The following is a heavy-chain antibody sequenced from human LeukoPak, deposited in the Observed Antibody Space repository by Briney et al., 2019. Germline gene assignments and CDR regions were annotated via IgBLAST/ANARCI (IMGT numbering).Heavy chain of an antibody. D-gene: IGHD3-22*01. CDR3: AKDRYDSSIVTTYDY. Sequence: PAGGSLRLSCAASGFTFSTYAMSWVRRAPGKGLEWVSAISGSGDNTYYADSVKGRFTISRDNSKNTLYLQMNSLRADDTAVYYCAKDRYDSSIVTTYDYWGQGTLVTVSS. J-gene: IGHJ4*02. CDR2: ISGSGDNT. CDR1: GFTFSTYA. V-gene: IGHV3-23*01.